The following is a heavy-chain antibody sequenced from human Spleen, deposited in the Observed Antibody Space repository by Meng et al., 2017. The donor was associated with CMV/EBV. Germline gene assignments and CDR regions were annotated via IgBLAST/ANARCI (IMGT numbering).Heavy chain of an antibody. V-gene: IGHV3-48*03. CDR2: SSSSGNTI. CDR1: GFTFSNYE. CDR3: ARASLVRGGYDYGMDV. D-gene: IGHD3-10*01. Sequence: GESLKISCAASGFTFSNYEMNWVRQAPGKGLQWVSYSSSSGNTIYYADSVKGRFTISRDNAKNSLYLQMNRLRAEDTAVYYCARASLVRGGYDYGMDVWGQGTTVTVSS. J-gene: IGHJ6*02.